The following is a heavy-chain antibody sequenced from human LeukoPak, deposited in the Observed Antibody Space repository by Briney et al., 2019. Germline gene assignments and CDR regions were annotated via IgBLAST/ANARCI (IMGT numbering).Heavy chain of an antibody. D-gene: IGHD2-15*01. V-gene: IGHV3-74*01. CDR3: ARVVVGSPPRAFDI. J-gene: IGHJ3*02. CDR1: GFTFSSYW. CDR2: INSDGSST. Sequence: GGSLRLSCAASGFTFSSYWMHWVRQAPGKGLVWVSRINSDGSSTSNADSVKGRFTISRDNAKNTLWLPMNSLRAEDTAVYYCARVVVGSPPRAFDIWGQGTMVTVSS.